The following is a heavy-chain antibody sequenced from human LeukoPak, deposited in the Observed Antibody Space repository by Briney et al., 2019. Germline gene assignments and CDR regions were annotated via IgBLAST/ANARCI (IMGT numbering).Heavy chain of an antibody. CDR2: IYYSGST. V-gene: IGHV4-59*12. Sequence: PSETLSLTCTVSGGSISSYYWSWIRQPPEKGLEWIGYIYYSGSTNYNPSLKSRVTISVDTSKNQFSLKLSSVTAADTAVYYCARLPPYSSSWYFDYWGQGTLVTISS. D-gene: IGHD6-13*01. CDR1: GGSISSYY. J-gene: IGHJ4*02. CDR3: ARLPPYSSSWYFDY.